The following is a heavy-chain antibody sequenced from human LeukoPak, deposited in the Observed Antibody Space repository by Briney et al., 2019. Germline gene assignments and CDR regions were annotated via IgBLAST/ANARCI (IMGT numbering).Heavy chain of an antibody. V-gene: IGHV4-59*05. Sequence: SETLSLTCTVSGGSISSYYWSWIRQPPGKGLEWIGSIYYSGSTYYNPSLKSRVTISVDTSKNQFSLKLSSATAADTAVYYCALVYASSWFDPWGQGILVIVSS. J-gene: IGHJ5*02. D-gene: IGHD2-8*01. CDR2: IYYSGST. CDR1: GGSISSYY. CDR3: ALVYASSWFDP.